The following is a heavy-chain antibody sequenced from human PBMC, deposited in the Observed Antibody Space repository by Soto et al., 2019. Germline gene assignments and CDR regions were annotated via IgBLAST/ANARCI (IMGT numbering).Heavy chain of an antibody. J-gene: IGHJ4*02. CDR1: GFTFSSHG. CDR3: AKGEYSSSQYYFDY. CDR2: ISGSGGST. V-gene: IGHV3-23*01. Sequence: GGSLRLSCAASGFTFSSHGMNWVRQAPGKGLEWVSHISGSGGSTYYADSVKGRFTISRDNSKNALYLQMNSLRAEDTAVYYCAKGEYSSSQYYFDYWGQGTLVTVSS. D-gene: IGHD6-13*01.